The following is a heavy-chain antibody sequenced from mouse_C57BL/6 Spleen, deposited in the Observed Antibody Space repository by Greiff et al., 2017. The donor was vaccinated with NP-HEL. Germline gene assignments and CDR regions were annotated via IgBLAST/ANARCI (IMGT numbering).Heavy chain of an antibody. CDR2: INSDGSST. CDR1: GFTFSDYY. D-gene: IGHD1-1*01. J-gene: IGHJ1*03. V-gene: IGHV5-16*01. CDR3: ARITTVVAGDWYFDV. Sequence: EVKLLESEGGLVQPGSSMKLSCTASGFTFSDYYMAWVRQVPEKGLEWVANINSDGSSTYYLDSLKSRFIISRDNAKNILYLQMSSLKSEDTATYYCARITTVVAGDWYFDVWGTGTTVTVSS.